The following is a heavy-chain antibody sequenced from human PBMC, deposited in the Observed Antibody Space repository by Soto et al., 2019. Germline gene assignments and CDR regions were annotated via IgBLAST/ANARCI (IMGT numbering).Heavy chain of an antibody. CDR1: GGSISSTGYF. V-gene: IGHV4-31*03. CDR2: IFYSGST. CDR3: AREAGSGDYFDY. J-gene: IGHJ4*02. Sequence: QVQLQESGPGLVKPSQTLSLTCTVSGGSISSTGYFWTWIRQHPGKGLEWIGYIFYSGSTFHNPSLKSRVTISVDTSKNQFSLELSSVTAAETAVYYCAREAGSGDYFDYWGQGTLVTVSS. D-gene: IGHD1-26*01.